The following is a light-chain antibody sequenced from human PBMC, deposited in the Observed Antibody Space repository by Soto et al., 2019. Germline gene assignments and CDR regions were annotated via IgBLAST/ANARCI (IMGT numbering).Light chain of an antibody. V-gene: IGKV1-6*01. CDR1: QGIRND. CDR2: VAS. J-gene: IGKJ1*01. Sequence: AIQMTQSPSFLSASVGDRVTITCRASQGIRNDLGWYQQKPGKAPKLLIYVASSLQSGVPSRFSGNGSGTDFTLTISSLQPEDFATYYCLQDYNYPLTFGQGTKVEIK. CDR3: LQDYNYPLT.